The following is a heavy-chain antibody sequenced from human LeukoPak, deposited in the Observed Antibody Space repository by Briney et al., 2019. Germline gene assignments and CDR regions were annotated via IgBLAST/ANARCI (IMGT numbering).Heavy chain of an antibody. Sequence: SETLSLTCSVSGGSISSYYWSWIRQPAGKGLEWIGRIYTSGSTNYNPSLKSRVTMSVDTSKNQFSLKLSSVTAADTAVYYCARESTSSSSSFYFDPWGRGTLVTVSS. CDR1: GGSISSYY. CDR3: ARESTSSSSSFYFDP. J-gene: IGHJ4*02. CDR2: IYTSGST. V-gene: IGHV4-4*07. D-gene: IGHD6-6*01.